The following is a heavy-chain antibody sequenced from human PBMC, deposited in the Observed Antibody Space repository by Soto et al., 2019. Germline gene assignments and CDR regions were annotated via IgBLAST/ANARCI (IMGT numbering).Heavy chain of an antibody. CDR1: GGSFSGHS. V-gene: IGHV4-34*01. CDR3: STRAYDTNGYYRFDP. CDR2: INHSGRV. Sequence: QVQLQQWGAGLLKPSETLSLTCAVYGGSFSGHSWTWIRQSPGQGLEWIGDINHSGRVNYSPSLKSRVTISLDTSKNQFSLPLSAVTAADTAMYYCSTRAYDTNGYYRFDPWGQGTLVTVSS. D-gene: IGHD3-22*01. J-gene: IGHJ5*01.